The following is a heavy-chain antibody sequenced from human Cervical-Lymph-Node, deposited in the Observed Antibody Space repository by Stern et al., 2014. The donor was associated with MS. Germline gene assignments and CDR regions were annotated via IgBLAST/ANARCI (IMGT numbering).Heavy chain of an antibody. J-gene: IGHJ6*02. Sequence: MQLVESGAEVRKPGASVTLSCKASGYTFTTYYMHWVRQAPGQGLEWMGLINPSGGSTTYVQKFQDRVTVTRDTSTGTVYMDLSSLRSEDTAVYYCAREYPYGMDVWGQGTTVTVSS. CDR1: GYTFTTYY. D-gene: IGHD2-2*02. CDR3: AREYPYGMDV. V-gene: IGHV1-46*03. CDR2: INPSGGST.